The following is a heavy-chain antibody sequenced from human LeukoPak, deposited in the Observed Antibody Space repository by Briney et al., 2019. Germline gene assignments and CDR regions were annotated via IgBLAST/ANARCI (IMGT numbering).Heavy chain of an antibody. CDR3: ARGAYYYED. V-gene: IGHV3-69-1*01. D-gene: IGHD3-22*01. CDR1: GFSFYNAW. J-gene: IGHJ4*02. CDR2: ISSSSTI. Sequence: GGSLRLSCATSGFSFYNAWMNWVRQAPGKGLEWVSYISSSSTIYYADSVKGRFTISRDNAKNSLYLQMNSLRAEDTAVYYCARGAYYYEDWGQGTLVTVSS.